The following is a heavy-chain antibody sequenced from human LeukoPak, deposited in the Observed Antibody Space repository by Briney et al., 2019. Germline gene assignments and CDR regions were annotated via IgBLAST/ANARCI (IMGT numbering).Heavy chain of an antibody. Sequence: GSLRLSCAASGFTLSSYWMRWVRQAPGKGLEWVANIKQDGSEKYYVDPVKGRFTISRDNAKNSLYLQMNSLRAEDTAVYYCARIFSYYDSSGYAYYFDYWGQGTLVTVSS. CDR2: IKQDGSEK. D-gene: IGHD3-22*01. CDR1: GFTLSSYW. CDR3: ARIFSYYDSSGYAYYFDY. J-gene: IGHJ4*02. V-gene: IGHV3-7*01.